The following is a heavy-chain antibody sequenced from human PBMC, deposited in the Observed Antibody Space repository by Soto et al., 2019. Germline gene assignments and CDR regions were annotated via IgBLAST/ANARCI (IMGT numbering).Heavy chain of an antibody. CDR1: GYTFTSYA. J-gene: IGHJ4*02. CDR3: ARDAPPTDY. V-gene: IGHV1-18*01. CDR2: ISAYNGNT. Sequence: QVQLVQSGAEVKKPGASVKVSCKASGYTFTSYAICWVRQAPGQGLEWMGWISAYNGNTNYAQKRQSRVTMNTDTPTSTDYMALRSLRSDDTAVYYCARDAPPTDYWGQGTLVTVSS.